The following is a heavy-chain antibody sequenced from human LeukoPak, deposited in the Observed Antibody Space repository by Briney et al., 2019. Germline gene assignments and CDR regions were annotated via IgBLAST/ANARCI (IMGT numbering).Heavy chain of an antibody. CDR1: GFTFSSYE. Sequence: LGGSLRLSCAASGFTFSSYEMNWVRQAPGKGLEWVSYIGTSGSTIYYADSVKGRFTISRDNAKNSLYLQMDSLRAEDTAVYYCAREVVAVAGTFDWFDPWGQGTLVTVSS. CDR3: AREVVAVAGTFDWFDP. J-gene: IGHJ5*02. CDR2: IGTSGSTI. D-gene: IGHD6-19*01. V-gene: IGHV3-48*03.